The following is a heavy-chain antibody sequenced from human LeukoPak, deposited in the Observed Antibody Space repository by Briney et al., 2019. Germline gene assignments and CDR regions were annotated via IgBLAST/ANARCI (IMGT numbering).Heavy chain of an antibody. CDR1: GFTFSSYE. Sequence: GGSLRLSCAASGFTFSSYEMNWVRQAPGKGLEWVSYISSSGSTIYYADSVKGRFTISRDNAKNSLYLQMNSLRAEDMALYYCAKDTRQYSTSGEFDYWGQGTLVTVSS. V-gene: IGHV3-48*03. D-gene: IGHD6-6*01. CDR3: AKDTRQYSTSGEFDY. CDR2: ISSSGSTI. J-gene: IGHJ4*02.